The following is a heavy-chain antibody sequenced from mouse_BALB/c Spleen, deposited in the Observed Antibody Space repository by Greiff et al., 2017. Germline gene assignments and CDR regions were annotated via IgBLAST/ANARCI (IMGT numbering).Heavy chain of an antibody. V-gene: IGHV2-9*02. Sequence: VQRVESGPGLVAPSQSLSITCTVSGFSLTSYGVHWVRQPPGKGLEWLGVIWAGGSTNYNSALMSRLSISKDNSKSQVFLKMNSLQTDDTAMYYCARDPYGYDAYYAMDYWGQGTSVTVSS. D-gene: IGHD2-2*01. CDR1: GFSLTSYG. CDR3: ARDPYGYDAYYAMDY. J-gene: IGHJ4*01. CDR2: IWAGGST.